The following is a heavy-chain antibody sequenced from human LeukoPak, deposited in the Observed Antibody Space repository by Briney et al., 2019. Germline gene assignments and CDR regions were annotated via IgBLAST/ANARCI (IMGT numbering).Heavy chain of an antibody. CDR3: ARANYYDSIGYL. J-gene: IGHJ4*01. CDR2: INSDGSST. V-gene: IGHV3-74*01. D-gene: IGHD3-22*01. CDR1: GFTFSGYG. Sequence: GGSLRLSCAASGFTFSGYGMHWVRQAPGKGLVWVSRINSDGSSTSYADSVKGRFTISRDNAKNTLYLQMNSLRAEDTAVYYCARANYYDSIGYLWGHGTLVTVSS.